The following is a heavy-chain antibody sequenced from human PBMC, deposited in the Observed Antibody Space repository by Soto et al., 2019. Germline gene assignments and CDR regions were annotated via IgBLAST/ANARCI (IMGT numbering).Heavy chain of an antibody. CDR1: GFSFRSYF. J-gene: IGHJ3*02. Sequence: GGSLRLSCAASGFSFRSYFMHWVRQPPGQGLEWVSLINFDGTITTYADSVKGRFTISRDNAKNTLYLQMNSLRVDDTAVYYCASQVALSIWGQGTMVTVSS. CDR2: INFDGTIT. V-gene: IGHV3-74*01. D-gene: IGHD2-15*01. CDR3: ASQVALSI.